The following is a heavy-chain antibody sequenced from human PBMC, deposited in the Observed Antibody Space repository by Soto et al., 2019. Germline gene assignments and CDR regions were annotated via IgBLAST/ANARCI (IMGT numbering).Heavy chain of an antibody. J-gene: IGHJ4*02. Sequence: QLQLQESGPGLVKPSETLSLTCNVSGASISTTSHFWGWIRQPPGKGLEWIVSVYNSATKFYNPSLKSRVTISVDASKNQFSLTLTSVSAADTAVYYCASRIAVPGPSGYFQYWGQGTLVTVSS. CDR3: ASRIAVPGPSGYFQY. CDR1: GASISTTSHF. CDR2: VYNSATK. D-gene: IGHD6-19*01. V-gene: IGHV4-39*01.